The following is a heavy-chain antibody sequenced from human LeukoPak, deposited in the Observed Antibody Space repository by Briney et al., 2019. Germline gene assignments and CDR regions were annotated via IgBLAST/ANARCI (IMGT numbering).Heavy chain of an antibody. CDR2: ISGSGDDT. CDR1: GFPFSSYA. V-gene: IGHV3-23*01. CDR3: AKDPLNTLMVSPTFDY. D-gene: IGHD5-18*01. J-gene: IGHJ4*02. Sequence: HPGGSLRLSCAASGFPFSSYAMSWVRQAPGKGLEWVSGISGSGDDTYYAASVKGRFIVSRDTSKNTLYLQMNSLRAEDTAVYYCAKDPLNTLMVSPTFDYWGQGTLVTVSS.